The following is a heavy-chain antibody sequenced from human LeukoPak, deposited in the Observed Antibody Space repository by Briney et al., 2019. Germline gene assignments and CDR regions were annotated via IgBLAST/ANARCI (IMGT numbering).Heavy chain of an antibody. CDR1: GGSISSGGYY. CDR2: IYYSGST. J-gene: IGHJ3*02. CDR3: ARRSITMIVGFDI. D-gene: IGHD3-22*01. V-gene: IGHV4-61*08. Sequence: SETLSLTCTVSGGSISSGGYYWSWIRQPPGKGLEWIGYIYYSGSTNYNPSLKSRVTISVDTSKNQFSLKLSSVTAADTAVYYCARRSITMIVGFDIWGQGTMVTVSS.